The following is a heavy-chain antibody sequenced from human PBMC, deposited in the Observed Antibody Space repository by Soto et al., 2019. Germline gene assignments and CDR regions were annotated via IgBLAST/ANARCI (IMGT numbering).Heavy chain of an antibody. CDR1: GFTFSSYG. CDR3: ARVLWFGELSWSQYGMDV. V-gene: IGHV3-33*01. Sequence: GGSLRLSCAASGFTFSSYGMHWVRQAPGKGLEWVAVIWYDGSNKYYADSVKGRFTISRDNSKNTLYLQMNSLRAEDTAVYYCARVLWFGELSWSQYGMDVWGQGTTVTVSS. D-gene: IGHD3-10*01. J-gene: IGHJ6*02. CDR2: IWYDGSNK.